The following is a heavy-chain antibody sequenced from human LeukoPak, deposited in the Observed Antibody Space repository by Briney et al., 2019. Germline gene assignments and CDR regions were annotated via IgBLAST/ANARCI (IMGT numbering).Heavy chain of an antibody. J-gene: IGHJ4*02. CDR2: MSYSGST. CDR3: ARGSDFGDY. Sequence: PSVTLSLTCTVSGGSISSYYWSWIRQPPGKGLEWIGYMSYSGSTNYNPSLKSRVTMSINTSKNQFSLRLSSVTAADTAVYYCARGSDFGDYWGQGTLVTVSS. CDR1: GGSISSYY. D-gene: IGHD4-17*01. V-gene: IGHV4-59*01.